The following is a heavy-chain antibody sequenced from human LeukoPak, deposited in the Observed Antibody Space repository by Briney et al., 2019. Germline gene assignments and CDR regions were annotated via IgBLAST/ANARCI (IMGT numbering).Heavy chain of an antibody. D-gene: IGHD4-17*01. CDR1: GYTFTSYD. CDR3: ARGLSSHYGTYYYYYMDV. V-gene: IGHV1-8*01. CDR2: MNPNSGNT. J-gene: IGHJ6*03. Sequence: ASVKVSCKASGYTFTSYDINWVRQATGQGLEWMGWMNPNSGNTGYAQKFQGRVTMIRNTSISTAYMELSSLRSEDTAVYYCARGLSSHYGTYYYYYMDVWGKGTTVTVSS.